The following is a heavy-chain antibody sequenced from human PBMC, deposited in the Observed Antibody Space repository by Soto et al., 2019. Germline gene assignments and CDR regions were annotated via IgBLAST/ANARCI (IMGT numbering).Heavy chain of an antibody. CDR1: GGSISSYY. CDR2: IYYSGST. J-gene: IGHJ6*02. D-gene: IGHD4-17*01. Sequence: SETLSLTCTVSGGSISSYYWSWIRQPPGKGLEWIGYIYYSGSTNYNPSLKSRVTISVDTSKNQFSLKLSSVAAADTAVYYCASLRHGYGDYGMDVWGQGTTVTVSS. CDR3: ASLRHGYGDYGMDV. V-gene: IGHV4-59*01.